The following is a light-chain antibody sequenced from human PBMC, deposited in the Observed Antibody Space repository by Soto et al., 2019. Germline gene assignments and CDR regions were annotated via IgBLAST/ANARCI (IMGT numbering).Light chain of an antibody. Sequence: EIIMKQSPAALSVSAGERVTLSCRARQSVRSNLAWYQQKPGQAPRLLIYDASTRATGIPARFSGSGSGTEFILTISSLQSEDFGVYYCQQYNNWPPITFGQGTRLEI. V-gene: IGKV3D-15*01. CDR1: QSVRSN. J-gene: IGKJ5*01. CDR3: QQYNNWPPIT. CDR2: DAS.